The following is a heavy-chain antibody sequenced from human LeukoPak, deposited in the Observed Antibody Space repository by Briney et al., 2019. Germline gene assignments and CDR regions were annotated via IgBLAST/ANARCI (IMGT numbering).Heavy chain of an antibody. CDR3: ARVQYDISTGYSNAFDI. CDR1: GFTFSTYA. CDR2: IGGRSDT. D-gene: IGHD3-9*01. Sequence: PGGSLRLSCAASGFTFSTYAMSWVRQAPGKGLEWVSAIGGRSDTYYADSVKGRFTISRDNFKNMLYLQLNSLRADDTAVYYCARVQYDISTGYSNAFDIWGQGTMVTVSS. J-gene: IGHJ3*02. V-gene: IGHV3-23*01.